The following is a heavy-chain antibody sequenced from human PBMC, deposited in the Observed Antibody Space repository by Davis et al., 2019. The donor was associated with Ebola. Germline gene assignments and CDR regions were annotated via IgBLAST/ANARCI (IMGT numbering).Heavy chain of an antibody. V-gene: IGHV4-30-2*01. CDR2: IYHSGST. D-gene: IGHD5-12*01. Sequence: SETLSLTCAVSGGSISSGGYSWSWIRQPPGKGLEWIGYIYHSGSTYYNPSLKSRVTISVDRSKNQFSLKLSSVTAADTAVYYCAGGGYGTSCDYWGQGTLVTVSS. CDR3: AGGGYGTSCDY. CDR1: GGSISSGGYS. J-gene: IGHJ4*02.